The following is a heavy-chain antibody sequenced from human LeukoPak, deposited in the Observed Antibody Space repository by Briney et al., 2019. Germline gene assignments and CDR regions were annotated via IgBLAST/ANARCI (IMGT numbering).Heavy chain of an antibody. CDR1: GYTFTSYY. CDR2: INPSGGST. J-gene: IGHJ5*02. V-gene: IGHV1-46*01. D-gene: IGHD5-18*01. CDR3: ARGPRPNTAMTHNWFDP. Sequence: ASVKVSCKASGYTFTSYYMHWVRQAPGQGLEWMGIINPSGGSTSYAQKFQGRVTMTRDMSTSTVYMELSSLRSEDTAVYYCARGPRPNTAMTHNWFDPWGQGTLVTVSS.